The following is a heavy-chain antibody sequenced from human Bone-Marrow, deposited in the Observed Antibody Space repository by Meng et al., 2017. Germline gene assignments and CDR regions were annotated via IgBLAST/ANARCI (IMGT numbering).Heavy chain of an antibody. CDR2: ISSSSSYI. D-gene: IGHD3-22*01. Sequence: GESLKISCAASGFTFSSYSMNWVRQAPGKGLEWVSSISSSSSYIYYADSVKGRFTISRDNAKNSLYLQMNSLRAEDTAVYYCARDRSTTPYYDREGGILSWGQGTLVTVSS. J-gene: IGHJ5*02. V-gene: IGHV3-21*01. CDR1: GFTFSSYS. CDR3: ARDRSTTPYYDREGGILS.